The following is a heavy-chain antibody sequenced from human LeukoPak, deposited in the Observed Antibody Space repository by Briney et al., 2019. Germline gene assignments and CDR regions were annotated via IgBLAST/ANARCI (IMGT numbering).Heavy chain of an antibody. CDR1: GGSISPYY. Sequence: SETLSLTCTVSGGSISPYYWSWIRQPPGKGLEWIGYIYYSGSTNYNPSLKSRVTISVDTSKNQFSLKLSSVTAADTAVYYCARDRGDYDSSGYYGYFDYWGQGALVTVSS. CDR3: ARDRGDYDSSGYYGYFDY. D-gene: IGHD3-22*01. CDR2: IYYSGST. J-gene: IGHJ4*02. V-gene: IGHV4-59*01.